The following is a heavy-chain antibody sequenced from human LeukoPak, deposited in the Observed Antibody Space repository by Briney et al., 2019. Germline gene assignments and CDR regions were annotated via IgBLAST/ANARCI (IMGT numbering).Heavy chain of an antibody. CDR2: ISYDGRKT. D-gene: IGHD2-15*01. V-gene: IGHV3-30*09. CDR3: ARGLYCSFMSCQIEDNWFDP. J-gene: IGHJ5*02. Sequence: GGSLRLSCVVSGFTFSSYAMHWVRQAPGKGLEWVAVISYDGRKTYYADSVKGRFAISRDSSKNTLYLQMNSLRPEDTAVYYCARGLYCSFMSCQIEDNWFDPWGQGTLVTVSS. CDR1: GFTFSSYA.